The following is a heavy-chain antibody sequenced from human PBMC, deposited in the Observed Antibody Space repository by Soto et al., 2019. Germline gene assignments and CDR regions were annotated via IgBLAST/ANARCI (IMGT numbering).Heavy chain of an antibody. V-gene: IGHV3-15*07. CDR1: DFSFNDVW. CDR2: IKSKVDGGTT. CDR3: TTEIGRQAVY. D-gene: IGHD2-21*01. Sequence: EVQLVESGGGLVKPGGSLRLSCVVSDFSFNDVWMDWVRQAPGKGLEWVGRIKSKVDGGTTDYAAPVMGRFAISRDDSKNTLYLQMNSLKTEDTAVYYCTTEIGRQAVYWGQGALVTVSS. J-gene: IGHJ4*02.